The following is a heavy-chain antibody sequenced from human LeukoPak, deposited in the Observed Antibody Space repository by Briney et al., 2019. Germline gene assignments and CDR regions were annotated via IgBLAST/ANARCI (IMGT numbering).Heavy chain of an antibody. CDR3: AKDPGYYDTLYYFDY. Sequence: GRSLRLSCAASGFAFSNYDMHWVRQAPGKGLAWVAVISYDGSNKYYADSVKGRFTISRDNSKSTLYLQMNGLRAEDTAVYYCAKDPGYYDTLYYFDYWGQGTLVTVSS. CDR2: ISYDGSNK. V-gene: IGHV3-30*18. CDR1: GFAFSNYD. D-gene: IGHD3-22*01. J-gene: IGHJ4*02.